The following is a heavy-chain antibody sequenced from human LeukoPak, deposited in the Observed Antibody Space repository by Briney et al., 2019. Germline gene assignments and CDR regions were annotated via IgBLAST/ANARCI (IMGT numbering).Heavy chain of an antibody. CDR1: GFTFSAYW. J-gene: IGHJ1*01. CDR3: AKDDDWGRFNH. Sequence: PGGSLRLSCAASGFTFSAYWMHWVRQVPGKGLVWVSRINNDGTATFFADSVKGRFTISRDNAKNTLYLQMDSLRAEDTAMYYCAKDDDWGRFNHWGQGTLVTVSS. V-gene: IGHV3-74*01. D-gene: IGHD3-16*01. CDR2: INNDGTAT.